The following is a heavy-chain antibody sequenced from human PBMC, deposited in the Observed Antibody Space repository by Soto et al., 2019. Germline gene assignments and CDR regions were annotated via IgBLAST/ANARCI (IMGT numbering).Heavy chain of an antibody. CDR2: ISSSGSTI. CDR3: AGPFLTVTTHSGIDY. CDR1: GFTFSDYY. D-gene: IGHD4-17*01. J-gene: IGHJ4*02. Sequence: GGSLRLSCAASGFTFSDYYMSWIRQAPGKGLEWVSYISSSGSTIYYADSVKGRFTISRDNAKNSLYLQMNSLRAEDTAVYYCAGPFLTVTTHSGIDYWGQGTLVTVSS. V-gene: IGHV3-11*01.